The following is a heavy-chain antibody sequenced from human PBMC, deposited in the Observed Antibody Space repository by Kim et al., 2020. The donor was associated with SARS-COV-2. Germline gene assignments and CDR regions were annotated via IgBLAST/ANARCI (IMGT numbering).Heavy chain of an antibody. J-gene: IGHJ4*02. V-gene: IGHV3-74*01. D-gene: IGHD3-3*01. Sequence: DSGKGRFTISRDNAKNTLYLQMNSLIAEDTAVYYCARAHYDFWSGYYIDYWGQGTLVTVSS. CDR3: ARAHYDFWSGYYIDY.